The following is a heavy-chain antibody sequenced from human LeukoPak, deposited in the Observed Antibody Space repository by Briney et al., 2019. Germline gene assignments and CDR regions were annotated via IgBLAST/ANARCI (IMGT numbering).Heavy chain of an antibody. V-gene: IGHV3-7*01. CDR2: IRPDGSGD. CDR1: GFIFNNYW. CDR3: ARLMGGVSTYDL. Sequence: TGVSLTLSCAASGFIFNNYWMSRVRQAPGKGRVGVASIRPDGSGDFHMDSVKGRFTIYRDNAEKSLSLQMNSLRAEDTAIYYCARLMGGVSTYDLWGQGTLVTDSS. D-gene: IGHD2-8*01. J-gene: IGHJ5*02.